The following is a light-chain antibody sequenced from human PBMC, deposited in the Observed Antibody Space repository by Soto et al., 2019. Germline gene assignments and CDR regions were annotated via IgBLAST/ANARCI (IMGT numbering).Light chain of an antibody. CDR2: QVS. J-gene: IGLJ1*01. V-gene: IGLV2-14*01. Sequence: QSVLTQPASVSGSPGQSITISCTGTSSDIGGFYYVSWYQHHPGKDPKLMIYQVSNRPSGVSNRFSGSKSGNTASLTISGLQAEDEADYYCSSYASSTSYVFGDGTKVNVL. CDR3: SSYASSTSYV. CDR1: SSDIGGFYY.